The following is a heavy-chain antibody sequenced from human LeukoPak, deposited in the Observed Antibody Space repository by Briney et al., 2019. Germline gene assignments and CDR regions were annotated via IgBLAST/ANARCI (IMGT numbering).Heavy chain of an antibody. J-gene: IGHJ4*02. D-gene: IGHD6-13*01. CDR3: ARDFSSWYEYYFDY. V-gene: IGHV1-8*01. CDR1: GYTFTSYD. Sequence: GASVKVSCKASGYTFTSYDINWVRQATGQGLEWMGWMNPNSGNTGYAQKFQGRVTMTRNTSISTAYMELSSLRSEDTAVYYCARDFSSWYEYYFDYWGQGTLVTVSS. CDR2: MNPNSGNT.